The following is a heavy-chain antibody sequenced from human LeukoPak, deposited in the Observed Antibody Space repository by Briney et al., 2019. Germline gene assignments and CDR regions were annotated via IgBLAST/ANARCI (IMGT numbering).Heavy chain of an antibody. J-gene: IGHJ1*01. Sequence: SETLSLTCTVSGFPISSDYFWGCFRQPPGKGLAWIATGHHSGGTWFPPSFKSRFTIPVDTSRNQFSLRLSSVTAADTAVYYCARVFSVAPSWSDGWGEGTPVT. CDR2: GHHSGGT. CDR1: GFPISSDYF. CDR3: ARVFSVAPSWSDG. D-gene: IGHD6-19*01. V-gene: IGHV4-38-2*02.